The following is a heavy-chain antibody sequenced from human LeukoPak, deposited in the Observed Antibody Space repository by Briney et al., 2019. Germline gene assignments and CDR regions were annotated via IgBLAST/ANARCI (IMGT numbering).Heavy chain of an antibody. V-gene: IGHV4-30-4*01. Sequence: SETLSLTCTVSGGSISSSSYYWSWIRQPPGKGLEWIGYIYYSGSTYYNPSLKSRVTISVDTSKNQFSLKLSSVTAADTAVYYCAREYYYGSGSPDYWGQGTLVTVSS. CDR3: AREYYYGSGSPDY. D-gene: IGHD3-10*01. CDR2: IYYSGST. CDR1: GGSISSSSYY. J-gene: IGHJ4*02.